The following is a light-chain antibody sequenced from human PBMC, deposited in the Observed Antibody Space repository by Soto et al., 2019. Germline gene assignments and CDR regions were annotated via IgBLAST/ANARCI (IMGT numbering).Light chain of an antibody. CDR2: EVS. CDR1: SSDVGGYNY. J-gene: IGLJ2*01. CDR3: SSYAGSNNVV. V-gene: IGLV2-8*01. Sequence: QSVLTQPPSASGSPGQSVTISCTGTSSDVGGYNYVSWYQQHPGKAPKLMIYEVSKRPSGVPDRFSGSKSGNTASLTVSGLQAEDEADYYCSSYAGSNNVVFGRGTKLPVL.